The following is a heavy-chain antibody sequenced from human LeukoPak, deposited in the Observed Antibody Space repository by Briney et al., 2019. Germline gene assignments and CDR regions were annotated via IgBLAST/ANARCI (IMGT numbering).Heavy chain of an antibody. J-gene: IGHJ4*02. CDR2: IYYSGST. CDR1: GGSISSSSYY. Sequence: PSETLSLTCTVSGGSISSSSYYWGWIRQPPGKGLEWIGSIYYSGSTYYNPSLKSRVTISVDTSKNQFSLKLSSVTAADTAVYYCARPAADGAYFDYWGQGTLVTVSS. CDR3: ARPAADGAYFDY. V-gene: IGHV4-39*01. D-gene: IGHD3-10*01.